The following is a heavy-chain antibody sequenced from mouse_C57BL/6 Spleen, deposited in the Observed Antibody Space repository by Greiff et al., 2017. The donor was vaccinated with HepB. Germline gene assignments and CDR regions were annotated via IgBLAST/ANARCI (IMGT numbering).Heavy chain of an antibody. J-gene: IGHJ1*03. CDR2: INYDGSST. Sequence: EVKLVESEGGLVQPGSSMKLSCTASGFTFSDYYMAWVRQVPEKGLEWVANINYDGSSTYYLDSLKSRFIISRDNAKNILYLQMSSLKSEDTATYYCARGRDYYGSSYGWYFDVWGTGTTVTVSS. D-gene: IGHD1-1*01. V-gene: IGHV5-16*01. CDR1: GFTFSDYY. CDR3: ARGRDYYGSSYGWYFDV.